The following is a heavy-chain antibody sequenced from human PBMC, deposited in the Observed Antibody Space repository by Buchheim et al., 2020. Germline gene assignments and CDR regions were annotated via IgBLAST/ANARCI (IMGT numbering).Heavy chain of an antibody. J-gene: IGHJ4*02. Sequence: QVQLVQSGAEVKKPGASVKVSCKASGYTFTSYYMHWVRQAPGQGLEWMGIINPSGGSTSYAQKFQGRVTMTRDTSTSTVYMELSSLRSEDTAVYYCARDKGEEEDIVVVPAAVRGIDYWGQGTL. CDR1: GYTFTSYY. CDR3: ARDKGEEEDIVVVPAAVRGIDY. D-gene: IGHD2-2*01. V-gene: IGHV1-46*01. CDR2: INPSGGST.